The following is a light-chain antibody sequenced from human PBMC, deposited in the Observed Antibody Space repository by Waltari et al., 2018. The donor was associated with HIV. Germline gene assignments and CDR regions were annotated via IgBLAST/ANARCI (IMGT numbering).Light chain of an antibody. J-gene: IGLJ2*01. CDR3: CSYAGSVV. Sequence: QSALSQPASVSGSPGQAITISCTGTSRDVGNYNLVSWYQQHPGKAPKLMLYEVSKRPSVVSYRFSGSKSCNPASLTISGLQAEDAADYSCCSYAGSVVFGGGPQLTVL. CDR2: EVS. V-gene: IGLV2-23*02. CDR1: SRDVGNYNL.